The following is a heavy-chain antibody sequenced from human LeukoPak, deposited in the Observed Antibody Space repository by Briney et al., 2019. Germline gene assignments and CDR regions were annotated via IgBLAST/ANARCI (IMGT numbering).Heavy chain of an antibody. Sequence: PGGSLRLSCAASGFTFDDYAMHWVRQAPGKGLEWVSGISWNSGFIGYADSVKGRFTISRGNAKNSLYLQMNSLRAEDTAVYYCAKDWWQQLGYFDYWGQGTLVTVSS. CDR2: ISWNSGFI. J-gene: IGHJ4*02. V-gene: IGHV3-9*01. CDR3: AKDWWQQLGYFDY. CDR1: GFTFDDYA. D-gene: IGHD6-13*01.